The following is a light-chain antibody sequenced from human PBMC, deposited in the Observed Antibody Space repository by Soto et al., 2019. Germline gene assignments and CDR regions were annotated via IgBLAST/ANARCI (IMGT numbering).Light chain of an antibody. J-gene: IGKJ1*01. Sequence: EIVLTQSPATLSLSPGERATLSCRASQSVSSYLAWYQQKPGQAPRLLIYDASNRATGIPARFSGSGSVTDFTLTIGSLEPEDFAVYYCQQRSNWPPWTFGQGTKVETK. CDR3: QQRSNWPPWT. CDR2: DAS. CDR1: QSVSSY. V-gene: IGKV3-11*01.